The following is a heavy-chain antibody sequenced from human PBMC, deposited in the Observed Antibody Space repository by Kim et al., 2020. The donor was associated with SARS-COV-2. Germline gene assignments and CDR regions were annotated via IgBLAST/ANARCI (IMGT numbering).Heavy chain of an antibody. D-gene: IGHD3-10*01. J-gene: IGHJ6*02. Sequence: ADSVKGRFTNTRDKSKKTSYLQMNSLRAEDTAVYSCAKDQSGLLWFGGMDVWGQGTTVTVSS. CDR3: AKDQSGLLWFGGMDV. V-gene: IGHV3-30-3*02.